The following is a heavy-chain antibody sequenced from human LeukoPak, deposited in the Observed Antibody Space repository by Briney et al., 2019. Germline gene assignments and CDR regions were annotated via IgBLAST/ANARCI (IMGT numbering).Heavy chain of an antibody. V-gene: IGHV1-8*01. CDR3: ARGRIGGYWFDP. CDR1: GYTFTGYD. CDR2: MNPNSGNT. D-gene: IGHD3-10*01. Sequence: ASVKVSCKASGYTFTGYDINWVRLATGQGLEWMGWMNPNSGNTGYAQKFQGRVTMTRNTSIRTAYMELSSLRSEDTAVYYCARGRIGGYWFDPWGQGTLVTVSS. J-gene: IGHJ5*02.